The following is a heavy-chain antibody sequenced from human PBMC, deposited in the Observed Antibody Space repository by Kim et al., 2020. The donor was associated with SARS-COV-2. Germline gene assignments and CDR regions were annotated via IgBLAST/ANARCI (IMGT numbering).Heavy chain of an antibody. CDR1: GFTFSDYY. J-gene: IGHJ4*02. Sequence: GGSLRLSCAASGFTFSDYYMSWIRQAPGKGLEWVSYISSSSSYTNYADSVKGRFTISRDNAKNSLYLQMNSLRAEDTAVYYCAREGITMIENYDYWGQGTLVTVSS. D-gene: IGHD3-22*01. V-gene: IGHV3-11*06. CDR2: ISSSSSYT. CDR3: AREGITMIENYDY.